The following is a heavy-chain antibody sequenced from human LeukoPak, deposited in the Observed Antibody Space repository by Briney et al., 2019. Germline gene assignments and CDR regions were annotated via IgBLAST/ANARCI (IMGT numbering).Heavy chain of an antibody. D-gene: IGHD6-13*01. Sequence: PSETLSLTCTVSGASISSYYWSWIRQPAGKGLEWIGRIYATGGTNYNPSLKSRATLSVDTSKNQLSLRLSSLTAADTAVYYCARWSSSWYSFDYWGQGALVTVSS. CDR3: ARWSSSWYSFDY. V-gene: IGHV4-4*07. J-gene: IGHJ4*02. CDR1: GASISSYY. CDR2: IYATGGT.